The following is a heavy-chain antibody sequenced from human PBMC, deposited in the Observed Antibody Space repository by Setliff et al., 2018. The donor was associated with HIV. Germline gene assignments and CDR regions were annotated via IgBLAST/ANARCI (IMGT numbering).Heavy chain of an antibody. Sequence: EASVKVSCKASGYTFIDYFIHWVRQAPGQGLEWVGWISPNNGDTTIPQRFRGRVTMTRDTSINTAYMELSGLRSNDTAVYFCAKDMNRGGYSDSSPHDFWGQGTLVTVSS. CDR2: ISPNNGDT. D-gene: IGHD3-22*01. J-gene: IGHJ4*02. CDR1: GYTFIDYF. CDR3: AKDMNRGGYSDSSPHDF. V-gene: IGHV1-2*02.